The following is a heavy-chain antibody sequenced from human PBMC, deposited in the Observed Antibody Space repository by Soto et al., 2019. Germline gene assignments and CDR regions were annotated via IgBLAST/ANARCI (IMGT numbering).Heavy chain of an antibody. D-gene: IGHD2-2*01. Sequence: QVQLLQSGDAEPKPGASVKVSCMSLGYDFSSYGISWVRQAPGQGLEWMGWISASNGNRDYAQQFQGRVTMTSDTSRTTAYMELRSRRSDDTAVYYCLRDPQRNDDWGQGTLVNVSS. J-gene: IGHJ4*02. CDR1: GYDFSSYG. V-gene: IGHV1-18*04. CDR2: ISASNGNR. CDR3: LRDPQRNDD.